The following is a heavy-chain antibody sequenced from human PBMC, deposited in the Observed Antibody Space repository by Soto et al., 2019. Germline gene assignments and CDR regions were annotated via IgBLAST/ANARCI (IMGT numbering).Heavy chain of an antibody. CDR3: ARIGSGGYYYYMDV. J-gene: IGHJ6*03. V-gene: IGHV3-64*01. CDR1: GFTFSSYA. CDR2: ISSNGGST. Sequence: EVQLVESGGDLVQPGGSLRLSCAASGFTFSSYAMHWVRQAPGQGLEYVSAISSNGGSTYYANSVKGRFTISRDNSRNTLYLQMGSLRAEDMAVYYCARIGSGGYYYYMDVWGKGSTVTVSS. D-gene: IGHD2-15*01.